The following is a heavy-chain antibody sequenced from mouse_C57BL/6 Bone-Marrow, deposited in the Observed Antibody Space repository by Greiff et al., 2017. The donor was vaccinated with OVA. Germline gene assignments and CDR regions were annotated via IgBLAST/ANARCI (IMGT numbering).Heavy chain of an antibody. Sequence: QVHVKQSGAELARPGASVKLSCKASGYTFTSYGISWVKQSTGQGLEWIGEIYPRSGNTYYNEKFKGKATLTADKSSSTAYMELRSLTSEDSAVYFCARRSTMVTTGYYFDYWGQGTTLTVSS. CDR1: GYTFTSYG. V-gene: IGHV1-81*01. CDR2: IYPRSGNT. J-gene: IGHJ2*01. CDR3: ARRSTMVTTGYYFDY. D-gene: IGHD2-2*01.